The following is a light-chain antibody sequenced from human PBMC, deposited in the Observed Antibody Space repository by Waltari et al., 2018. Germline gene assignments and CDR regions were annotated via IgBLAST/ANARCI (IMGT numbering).Light chain of an antibody. V-gene: IGLV1-44*01. CDR3: ATWDYSLDGQV. CDR2: STN. CDR1: SSNIAAAV. J-gene: IGLJ3*02. Sequence: QSVLTQPPSASGTPGQGVTISCSGSSSNIAAAVSNSYQVLPGTAPRLLIYSTNQRPSGGPERFSGSKSGTSASLAISGLQSEDEADYYCATWDYSLDGQVFGGGTKLTVL.